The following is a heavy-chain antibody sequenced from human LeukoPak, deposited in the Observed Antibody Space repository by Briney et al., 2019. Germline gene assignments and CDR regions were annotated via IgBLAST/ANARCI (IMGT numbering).Heavy chain of an antibody. CDR2: IRSKAYGGTT. CDR3: TRGPYSGSPRLDY. Sequence: PGGSLRLSCTASGFTFGDYAMSWFRQAPGKGLEWVGFIRSKAYGGTTEYAASVKGRFTISRDDSKSIAYLQMNSLKTEDTAVYYCTRGPYSGSPRLDYWGQGTLVTVSS. V-gene: IGHV3-49*03. D-gene: IGHD1-26*01. CDR1: GFTFGDYA. J-gene: IGHJ4*02.